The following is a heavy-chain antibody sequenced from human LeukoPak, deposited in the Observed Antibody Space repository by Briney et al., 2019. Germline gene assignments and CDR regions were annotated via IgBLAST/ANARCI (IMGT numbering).Heavy chain of an antibody. J-gene: IGHJ4*02. CDR3: ARDLGVAVAGLGGY. V-gene: IGHV1-18*04. CDR2: ISAYNGNT. D-gene: IGHD6-19*01. CDR1: GYTFTSYG. Sequence: ASVKVSCKASGYTFTSYGISWVRQAPGQPLEWRGWISAYNGNTNYAQKLQGRITMTTDTSTNTAYMELRSLRSDDTAVYYCARDLGVAVAGLGGYWGQGTLVTVSS.